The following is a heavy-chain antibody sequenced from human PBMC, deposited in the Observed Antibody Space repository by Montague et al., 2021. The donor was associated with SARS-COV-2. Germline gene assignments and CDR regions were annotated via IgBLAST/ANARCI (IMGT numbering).Heavy chain of an antibody. CDR2: IFYSGST. D-gene: IGHD1-1*01. Sequence: SETLSLTCTVYGDSISSTDHCWTWMRQPPGKGLVWIASIFYSGSTYRXPTLKSRVTIYVDTSKNLFSLQLNSVTPADTSVYYCARHLRVGNRWNGFEADYWGQGALVSVPS. CDR1: GDSISSTDHC. J-gene: IGHJ4*02. CDR3: ARHLRVGNRWNGFEADY. V-gene: IGHV4-39*01.